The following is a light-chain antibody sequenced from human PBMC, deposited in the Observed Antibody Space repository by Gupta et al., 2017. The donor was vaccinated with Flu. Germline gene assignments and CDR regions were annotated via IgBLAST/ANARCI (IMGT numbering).Light chain of an antibody. CDR3: LQAYNHPRT. CDR1: ERISKD. V-gene: IGKV1-39*01. J-gene: IGKJ5*01. CDR2: GGS. Sequence: PSSLSASVGDRVAITCRASERISKDLNWYLQKAGRAPKLLIFGGSSLQSGGPSRFSGSGSGTDLTLTIARLQREDFVTYYCLQAYNHPRTFGQGTQVEIK.